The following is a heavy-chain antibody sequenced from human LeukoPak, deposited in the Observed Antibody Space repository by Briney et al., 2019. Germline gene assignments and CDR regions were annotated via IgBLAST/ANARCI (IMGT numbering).Heavy chain of an antibody. CDR3: ARGESYGSGSWGY. D-gene: IGHD3-10*01. CDR2: MNPNSGYA. V-gene: IGHV1-8*02. Sequence: ASVKVSCKASGGTFISYDINWVRQAPGQGLEWMGWMNPNSGYAGFAQKFQGRVTSTRDTSTGTAYLELSSLRSEDTAVYFCARGESYGSGSWGYWGQGTLVTVSS. CDR1: GGTFISYD. J-gene: IGHJ4*02.